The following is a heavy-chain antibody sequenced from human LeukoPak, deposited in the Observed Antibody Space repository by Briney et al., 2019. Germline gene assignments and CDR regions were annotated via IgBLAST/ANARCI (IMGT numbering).Heavy chain of an antibody. CDR1: GGSISGTSYY. CDR2: INHSGST. CDR3: ARVGCSSTSCYNWFDP. J-gene: IGHJ5*02. V-gene: IGHV4-34*01. D-gene: IGHD2-2*01. Sequence: SETLSLTCSVSGGSISGTSYYWSWIRQPPGKGLEWIGEINHSGSTNYNPSLKSRVTISVDTSKNQFSLKLSSVTAADTAVYYCARVGCSSTSCYNWFDPWGQGTLVTVSS.